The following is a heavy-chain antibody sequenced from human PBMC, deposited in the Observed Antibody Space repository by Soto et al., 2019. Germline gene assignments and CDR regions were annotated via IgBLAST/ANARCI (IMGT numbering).Heavy chain of an antibody. CDR3: ARAMGDWGTYYYYYGLDV. D-gene: IGHD3-16*01. Sequence: IVSGDSNNNHYWSWVLHPPVNVLEWIGSIYYSVATNYNPSLKSRVTMSADTSKNKFSLNLSSVTAADTAIYYCARAMGDWGTYYYYYGLDVWGQGTTVTVSS. J-gene: IGHJ6*02. CDR2: IYYSVAT. CDR1: GDSNNNHY. V-gene: IGHV4-59*11.